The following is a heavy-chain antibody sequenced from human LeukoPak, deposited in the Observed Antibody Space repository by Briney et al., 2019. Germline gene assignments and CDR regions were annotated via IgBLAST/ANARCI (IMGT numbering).Heavy chain of an antibody. D-gene: IGHD3-16*02. Sequence: GGSLRLSCAASGFTFSSYSMNWVRQAPGKGLEWVSYISSSSSAIYYADSVKGRFTISRDNAKNSLYLQMNSLRAEDTAVYYCARGLGELSLSSYYYYYYYMDVWGKGTTVTVSS. CDR2: ISSSSSAI. CDR1: GFTFSSYS. CDR3: ARGLGELSLSSYYYYYYYMDV. V-gene: IGHV3-48*01. J-gene: IGHJ6*03.